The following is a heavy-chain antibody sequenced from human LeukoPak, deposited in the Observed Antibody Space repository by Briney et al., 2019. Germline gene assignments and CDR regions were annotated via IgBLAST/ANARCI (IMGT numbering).Heavy chain of an antibody. Sequence: GGSLRLSCEASGFTFSSYSMNWVRQVPGKGLEWVSYISSSSGTIYYAASVKGRFTISRDNAKNSLYLQMNSLRAEDTAVYYCAKDARRYDFWSGLDYWGQGTLVTVSS. V-gene: IGHV3-48*04. CDR1: GFTFSSYS. D-gene: IGHD3-3*01. J-gene: IGHJ4*02. CDR3: AKDARRYDFWSGLDY. CDR2: ISSSSGTI.